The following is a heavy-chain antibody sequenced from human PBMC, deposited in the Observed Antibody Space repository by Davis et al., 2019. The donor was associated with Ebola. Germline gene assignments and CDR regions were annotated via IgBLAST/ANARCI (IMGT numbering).Heavy chain of an antibody. J-gene: IGHJ6*02. V-gene: IGHV3-9*01. CDR2: ISWKSGSI. D-gene: IGHD5-12*01. CDR1: GFTFKNYA. CDR3: SKMGATIDYYHYAMDV. Sequence: SLKISCAASGFTFKNYAMHWVRQAPGKGLEWVSTISWKSGSIGYADSVKGRFTISRDNSKNTLYLQMSSLRAEDTAVYYCSKMGATIDYYHYAMDVWGQGTTVTVSS.